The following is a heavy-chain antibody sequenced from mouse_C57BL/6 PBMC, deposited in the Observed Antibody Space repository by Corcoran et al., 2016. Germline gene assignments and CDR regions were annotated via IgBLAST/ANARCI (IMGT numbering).Heavy chain of an antibody. CDR2: INTYSGVP. V-gene: IGHV9-3*01. D-gene: IGHD2-5*01. Sequence: QIQLVHSGPELKKPGETVKISCKASGYTFTTYGMTWVKQAPGKGLKWMGWINTYSGVPTHADDFKGRFAFSLETSASTAYLKINNIKKEDTATYFSVRDSNWYFDVWGTGTTVTVSS. CDR1: GYTFTTYG. CDR3: VRDSNWYFDV. J-gene: IGHJ1*03.